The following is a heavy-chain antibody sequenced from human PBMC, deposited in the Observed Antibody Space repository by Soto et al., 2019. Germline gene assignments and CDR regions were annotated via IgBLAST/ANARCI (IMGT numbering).Heavy chain of an antibody. D-gene: IGHD3-10*01. CDR1: GFTFSSYA. J-gene: IGHJ4*02. CDR3: AKVARPYGSGSYYFDY. V-gene: IGHV3-23*01. CDR2: ISGSGGST. Sequence: GGSLRLSCAASGFTFSSYAMSWFRQAPGKGLEWVSAISGSGGSTYYADSVKGRFTISRDNSKNTLYLQMNSLRAEDTAVYYCAKVARPYGSGSYYFDYWGQGTLVTVSS.